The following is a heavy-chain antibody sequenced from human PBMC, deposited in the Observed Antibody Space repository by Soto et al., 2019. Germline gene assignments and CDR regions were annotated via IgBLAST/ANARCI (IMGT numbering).Heavy chain of an antibody. CDR2: ISFDGSNT. CDR3: ARDHDSSSWYGYLDF. Sequence: QVQLVESGGRVVQPGRSLRLSCAASGFSFNSNAMHWVRQAPGKGLEWVAVISFDGSNTFYGDSVKGRFTISRDISENTLYLQMNSLRAEDTAVYYCARDHDSSSWYGYLDFWCEGTLVTVSS. D-gene: IGHD6-13*01. CDR1: GFSFNSNA. J-gene: IGHJ4*02. V-gene: IGHV3-33*01.